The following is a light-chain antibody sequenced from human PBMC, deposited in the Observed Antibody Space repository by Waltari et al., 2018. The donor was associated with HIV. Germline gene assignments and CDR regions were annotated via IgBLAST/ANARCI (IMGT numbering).Light chain of an antibody. Sequence: ENVLTQFPATLSVSPGGRATLSCRASQSVSSYLAWYQHKPGQAPRLLIYDASNRATGIPARFSGSGSGTDFTLTISNLEPEDFAFYYCQQRNNWPPTFGPGTKVDIK. CDR3: QQRNNWPPT. J-gene: IGKJ3*01. CDR2: DAS. CDR1: QSVSSY. V-gene: IGKV3-11*01.